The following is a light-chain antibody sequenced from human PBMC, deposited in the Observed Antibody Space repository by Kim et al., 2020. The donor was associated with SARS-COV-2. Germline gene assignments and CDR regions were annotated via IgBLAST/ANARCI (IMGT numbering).Light chain of an antibody. CDR1: QDISNW. CDR2: KAS. Sequence: GDRVTITCRASQDISNWLAWYQQKPGKAPKLLVYKASTSPSGVPSRFSGSGSGSEFTLTISSLQPDDFATYYCQQYNSNSRTFGQGTKVDIK. CDR3: QQYNSNSRT. J-gene: IGKJ1*01. V-gene: IGKV1-5*03.